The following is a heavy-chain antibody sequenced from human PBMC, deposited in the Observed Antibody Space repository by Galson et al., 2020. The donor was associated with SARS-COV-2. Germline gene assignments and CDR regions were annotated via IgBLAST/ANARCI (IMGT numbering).Heavy chain of an antibody. CDR1: GYTFTGYY. D-gene: IGHD2-15*01. V-gene: IGHV1-2*02. CDR3: ARGRVVVAATPNWFDP. Sequence: ASVKVSCKASGYTFTGYYMHWVQQAPGQGLEWMGWINPNSGGTNYAQKFQGRVTMTRDTSISTAYMELSRLRSDDTAVYYCARGRVVVAATPNWFDPWGQGTLVTVSS. CDR2: INPNSGGT. J-gene: IGHJ5*02.